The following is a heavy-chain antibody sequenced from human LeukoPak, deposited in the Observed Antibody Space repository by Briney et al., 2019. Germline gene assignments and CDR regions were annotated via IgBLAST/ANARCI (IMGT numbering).Heavy chain of an antibody. CDR3: AREGREGYNYPALDF. J-gene: IGHJ4*02. Sequence: GGSLRLSCAASGFTFSTSAMSWVRRAPGKGLEWVSAISGSGASTYYADPVKGRFTISRDNSKNTLYLKINSLRAEDTAVYYCAREGREGYNYPALDFWGQGILVTVSS. CDR2: ISGSGAST. V-gene: IGHV3-23*01. CDR1: GFTFSTSA. D-gene: IGHD5-24*01.